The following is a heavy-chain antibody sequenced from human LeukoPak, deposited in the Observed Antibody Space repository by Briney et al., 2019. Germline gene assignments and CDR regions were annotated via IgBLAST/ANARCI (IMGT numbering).Heavy chain of an antibody. J-gene: IGHJ4*02. CDR2: IDSSGSYM. CDR1: GFTFSTYE. V-gene: IGHV3-48*03. CDR3: LRGDRRDY. Sequence: PGGSLRLFCAAAGFTFSTYEMNCVRQALGGGLEWVSYIDSSGSYMFYADSVKGRFIISRDNAKDSLYLQMNSLRVEDTAVYYCLRGDRRDYWGQGTLVTVSS.